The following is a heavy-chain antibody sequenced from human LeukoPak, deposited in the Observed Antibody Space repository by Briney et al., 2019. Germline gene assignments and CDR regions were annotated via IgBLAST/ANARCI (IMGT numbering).Heavy chain of an antibody. J-gene: IGHJ4*02. CDR3: ATGKGRRLYIVGATNVLLN. CDR1: GYTLTELS. V-gene: IGHV1-24*01. D-gene: IGHD1-26*01. Sequence: GAAVKVSCQVSGYTLTELSMHWVRQAPGKGLEWMGGFDPEDGETIYAQKFQGRVTMTEDTSTDTAYMELSSLRSEDTAVYYCATGKGRRLYIVGATNVLLNWGQVALLTVSS. CDR2: FDPEDGET.